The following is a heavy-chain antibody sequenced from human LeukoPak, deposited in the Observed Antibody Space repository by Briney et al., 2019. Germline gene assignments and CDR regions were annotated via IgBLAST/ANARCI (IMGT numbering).Heavy chain of an antibody. CDR3: ARDHWTAVNWNSNIGPGY. CDR1: GGTISSYA. CDR2: IIPIFGTA. V-gene: IGHV1-69*13. D-gene: IGHD1-7*01. Sequence: SVKVSCKASGGTISSYAISWVRQAPGQGLEWMGGIIPIFGTANYAQKFQGRVTITADESTSTAYMELSSLRSEDTAVYYCARDHWTAVNWNSNIGPGYWGQGTLVTVSS. J-gene: IGHJ4*02.